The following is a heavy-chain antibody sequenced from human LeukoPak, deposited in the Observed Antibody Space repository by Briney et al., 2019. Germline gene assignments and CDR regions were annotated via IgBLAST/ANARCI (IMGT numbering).Heavy chain of an antibody. CDR3: CVVPAAIRSTPGMDV. CDR1: GFTFSSYA. Sequence: GRSLRLSCAASGFTFSSYAMHWVRQAPGKGLEWVAVISYDGSNKYYADSVKGRFTIPRDNSKNTLYLQMNSLRAEDTAVYYCCVVPAAIRSTPGMDVWGQGTTVTVSS. V-gene: IGHV3-30-3*01. CDR2: ISYDGSNK. J-gene: IGHJ6*02. D-gene: IGHD2-2*01.